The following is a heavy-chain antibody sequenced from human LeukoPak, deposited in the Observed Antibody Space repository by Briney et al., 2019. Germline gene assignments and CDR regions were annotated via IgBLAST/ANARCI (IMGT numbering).Heavy chain of an antibody. CDR1: GFTFSSYW. D-gene: IGHD3-22*01. Sequence: AGGSLRLSCAASGFTFSSYWMSWVRQAPGKGLEWVANIKQDGSEKYYVDSVKGRFTISRDNAKNSLYLQMNSRRAEDTAVYYCARDYYDSSGYYDYWGQGTLVTVSS. J-gene: IGHJ4*02. CDR2: IKQDGSEK. CDR3: ARDYYDSSGYYDY. V-gene: IGHV3-7*01.